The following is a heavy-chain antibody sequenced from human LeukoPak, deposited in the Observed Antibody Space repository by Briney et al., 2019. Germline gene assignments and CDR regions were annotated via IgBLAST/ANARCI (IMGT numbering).Heavy chain of an antibody. D-gene: IGHD6-25*01. V-gene: IGHV1-2*02. CDR2: INPNSGGT. Sequence: ASVKVSCKASGYTFTGYYMHWVRQAPGQGLEWMGWINPNSGGTNYAQKFQGRVTMTRDTSISTAYMELSRLRSEDTAVYYCARVAATYDAFDIWGQGTMVTVSS. CDR1: GYTFTGYY. J-gene: IGHJ3*02. CDR3: ARVAATYDAFDI.